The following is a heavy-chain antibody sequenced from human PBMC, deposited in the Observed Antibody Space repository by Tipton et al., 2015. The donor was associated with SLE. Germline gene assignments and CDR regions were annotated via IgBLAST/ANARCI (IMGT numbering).Heavy chain of an antibody. CDR3: AKFEKTTDFYLDS. D-gene: IGHD1/OR15-1a*01. CDR1: GFTFSSYA. V-gene: IGHV3-23*04. Sequence: VQLVQSGGGLIQSGGSLRPSCATSGFTFSSYALSWVRRAPGKGLEWVSATSGGGGSTYYADFVKGRFSISIDKSKKTLFLQMNSLRVDDTATYYCAKFEKTTDFYLDSWGQGTLVSVSS. J-gene: IGHJ4*02. CDR2: TSGGGGST.